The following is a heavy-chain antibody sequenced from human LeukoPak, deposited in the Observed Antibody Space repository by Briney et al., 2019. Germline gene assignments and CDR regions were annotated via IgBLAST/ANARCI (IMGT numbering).Heavy chain of an antibody. Sequence: NPGGSLRLSCAASGFTFSSYSMNWVRQAPGKGLEWVSSITSDSIYTHYADSVEGRFTISRDNTENSVYLQMNSLRAEDTAVYYCARCSGGSCSSEWYFDLWGRGTLVTASS. CDR3: ARCSGGSCSSEWYFDL. V-gene: IGHV3-21*01. CDR2: ITSDSIYT. CDR1: GFTFSSYS. J-gene: IGHJ2*01. D-gene: IGHD2-15*01.